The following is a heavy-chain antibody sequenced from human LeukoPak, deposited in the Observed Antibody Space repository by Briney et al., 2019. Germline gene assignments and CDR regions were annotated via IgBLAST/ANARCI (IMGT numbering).Heavy chain of an antibody. CDR3: ARLGLFCSGGSCLRWYFDY. D-gene: IGHD2-15*01. V-gene: IGHV4-39*07. CDR2: IYYSGTT. Sequence: SEILSLTCSVSGGSISSSSYYYAWIRQPPGKGLEWIGSIYYSGTTYYNPSLKSRVTISVDKSKNQFSLKLSSVTAADTAVYYCARLGLFCSGGSCLRWYFDYWGQGTLVTVSS. J-gene: IGHJ4*02. CDR1: GGSISSSSYY.